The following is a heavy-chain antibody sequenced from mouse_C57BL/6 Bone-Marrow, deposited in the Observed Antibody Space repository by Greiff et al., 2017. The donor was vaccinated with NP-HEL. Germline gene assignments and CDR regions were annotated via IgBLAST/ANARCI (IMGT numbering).Heavy chain of an antibody. CDR1: GYTFTSYW. CDR3: ARGGYYEDFDY. Sequence: VQLQQPGAELVKPGASVKLSCKASGYTFTSYWMHWVKQRPGQGLEWIGMIHPNSGSTNYNEKFKSKATLTVDKSSSTAYMQLSSLTSEDSPVYYCARGGYYEDFDYWGQGTTLTVSS. CDR2: IHPNSGST. V-gene: IGHV1-64*01. D-gene: IGHD2-3*01. J-gene: IGHJ2*01.